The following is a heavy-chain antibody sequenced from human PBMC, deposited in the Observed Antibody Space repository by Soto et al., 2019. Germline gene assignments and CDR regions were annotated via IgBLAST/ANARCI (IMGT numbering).Heavy chain of an antibody. V-gene: IGHV3-30*18. D-gene: IGHD2-2*01. CDR3: AKDSGQLPEYFDF. J-gene: IGHJ4*02. Sequence: PGGSLRLSCAVSGFTFRNYDMHWVRQPPGKGLEWVAVVSYDGRKEYYADSVKGRITISRDNSKNTVYLEMDSLRPEDTAVYYCAKDSGQLPEYFDFWGQGALVTVSS. CDR2: VSYDGRKE. CDR1: GFTFRNYD.